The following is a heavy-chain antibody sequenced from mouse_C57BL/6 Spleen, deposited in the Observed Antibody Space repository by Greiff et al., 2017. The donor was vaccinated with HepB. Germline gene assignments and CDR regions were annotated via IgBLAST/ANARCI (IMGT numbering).Heavy chain of an antibody. J-gene: IGHJ4*01. CDR1: GFTFSDYG. D-gene: IGHD1-1*01. CDR3: ARGDYGSSYGYAMDY. V-gene: IGHV5-17*01. Sequence: EVKLEESGGGLVKPGGSLKLSCAASGFTFSDYGMHWVRQAPEKGLEWVAYISSGSSTIYYADTVKGRFTISRDNAKNTLFLQMTSLRSEDTAMYYCARGDYGSSYGYAMDYWGQGTSVTVSS. CDR2: ISSGSSTI.